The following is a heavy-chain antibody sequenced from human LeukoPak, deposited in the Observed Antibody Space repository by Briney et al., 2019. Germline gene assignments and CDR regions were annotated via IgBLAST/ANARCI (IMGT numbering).Heavy chain of an antibody. CDR2: MYLSGTT. J-gene: IGHJ4*02. CDR3: ASLVGRYSSGLYYYYFDY. CDR1: GDSINSLDL. D-gene: IGHD3-22*01. Sequence: SGTLSLTCTVSGDSINSLDLWSWVRQPPGKGLEWIGEMYLSGTTHSNPSVKSRVTISIDKSKNQFFLNLSSVTAADTAVYYCASLVGRYSSGLYYYYFDYWGQGTLVTVSP. V-gene: IGHV4-4*02.